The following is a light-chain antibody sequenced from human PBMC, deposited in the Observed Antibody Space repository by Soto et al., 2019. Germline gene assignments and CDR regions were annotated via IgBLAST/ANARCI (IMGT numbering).Light chain of an antibody. CDR2: DAS. CDR3: QQRSSWPLT. V-gene: IGKV3-11*01. Sequence: EIVLTQSPDTLSLSPGERATLSCRASQSVTSYLAWYQQKPGQAPRLLIFDASNRATGIPARFSGSGSGTDFTLPISSLEPEDFALYYCQQRSSWPLTFGGGTKVEIK. J-gene: IGKJ4*01. CDR1: QSVTSY.